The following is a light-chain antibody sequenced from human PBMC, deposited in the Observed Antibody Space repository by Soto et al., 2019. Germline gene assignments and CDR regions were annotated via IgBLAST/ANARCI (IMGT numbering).Light chain of an antibody. V-gene: IGLV1-40*01. J-gene: IGLJ1*01. Sequence: QSVLTRPPSVSGAPGQRVNISCTGSSSHIGAGYDVHWYQQLPGTAPKLLIYGNSNRPSGVPDRFSGSKSDTSASLAITGLQAEDEADYYCQSYDSSVIGSYVFGTGTKVTVL. CDR2: GNS. CDR3: QSYDSSVIGSYV. CDR1: SSHIGAGYD.